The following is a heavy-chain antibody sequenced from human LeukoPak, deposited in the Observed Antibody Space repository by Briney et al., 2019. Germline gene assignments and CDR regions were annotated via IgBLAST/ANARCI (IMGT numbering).Heavy chain of an antibody. D-gene: IGHD2-2*01. CDR2: IIPIFGTA. Sequence: SVKVSCKASGGTFSSYAISWVRQAPGQGLEWMGGIIPIFGTANYAQKSQGRVTITTDESTSTAYMELSSLRSEDTAVYYCARCGDSTSCYDLDYWGQGTLVTVSS. CDR3: ARCGDSTSCYDLDY. CDR1: GGTFSSYA. J-gene: IGHJ4*02. V-gene: IGHV1-69*05.